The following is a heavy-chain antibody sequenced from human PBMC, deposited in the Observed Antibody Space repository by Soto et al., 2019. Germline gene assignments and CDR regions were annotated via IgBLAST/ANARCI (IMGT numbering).Heavy chain of an antibody. CDR1: GFAFSPAW. D-gene: IGHD3-10*01. J-gene: IGHJ4*02. CDR3: VIDDAARGFGELDY. CDR2: IKSKTSGETR. Sequence: EVQVVESGGGLVQPGGSLRLSCAASGFAFSPAWMTWVRQAPGKGLEWVALIKSKTSGETRAYAAPVKGRFTISRDDSENTVVLQMDSLKTEDTGVYYCVIDDAARGFGELDYWGRGTLVTVSS. V-gene: IGHV3-15*01.